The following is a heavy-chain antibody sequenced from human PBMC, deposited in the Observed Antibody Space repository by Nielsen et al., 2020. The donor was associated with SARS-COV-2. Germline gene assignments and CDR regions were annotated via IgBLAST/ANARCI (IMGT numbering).Heavy chain of an antibody. CDR1: GFTFSSYW. D-gene: IGHD1-26*01. J-gene: IGHJ4*02. CDR2: IKQDGSEK. V-gene: IGHV3-7*01. CDR3: ARDSESLETHFAFDY. Sequence: GESLKISCAASGFTFSSYWMSWVRQAPGKGLEWVANIKQDGSEKYYVDSVKGRFTISRDNAKNSLYLQMNSLRAEDTAVYYCARDSESLETHFAFDYWGQGTLVTVSS.